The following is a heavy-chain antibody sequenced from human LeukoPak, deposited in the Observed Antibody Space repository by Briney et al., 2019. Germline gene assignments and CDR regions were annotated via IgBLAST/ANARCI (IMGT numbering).Heavy chain of an antibody. J-gene: IGHJ4*02. CDR3: ASILESYYYDSSGYYYRFDY. V-gene: IGHV1-2*02. D-gene: IGHD3-22*01. Sequence: GASVKVSCKASGYTFTGYYMHWVRQAPGQGLEWMGWIIPNSGGTNYAQKFQGRVTMTRDTSISTAYMELSRLRSDDTAVYYCASILESYYYDSSGYYYRFDYWGQGTLVTVSS. CDR2: IIPNSGGT. CDR1: GYTFTGYY.